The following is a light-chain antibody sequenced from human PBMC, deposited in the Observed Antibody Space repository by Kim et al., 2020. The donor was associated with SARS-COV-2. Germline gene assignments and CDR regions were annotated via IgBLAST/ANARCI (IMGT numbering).Light chain of an antibody. CDR2: GIN. V-gene: IGLV3-19*01. Sequence: SSELTQDPAVSVALGQKVRITCQGDSLRSYYANWYQQKPGQAPVVVIYGINKRPSGIPERFSGSSSGNTASLTITGAQAEDEADYYCNSRDDVFGTGTKVTVL. J-gene: IGLJ1*01. CDR1: SLRSYY. CDR3: NSRDDV.